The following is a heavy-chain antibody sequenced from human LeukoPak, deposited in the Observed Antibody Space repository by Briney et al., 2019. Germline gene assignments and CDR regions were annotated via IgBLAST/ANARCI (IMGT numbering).Heavy chain of an antibody. V-gene: IGHV1-8*01. Sequence: ASVKVSCKASGYTFDSYDINWVRQATGQGLEWMGWINPYNGNTGSAQKFQGRVTITRNMSITTAYMELSSLRSEDTAMYYCAAPLRYFDWLPPIFDYWGQGTLVTVSS. CDR2: INPYNGNT. CDR1: GYTFDSYD. J-gene: IGHJ4*02. D-gene: IGHD3-9*01. CDR3: AAPLRYFDWLPPIFDY.